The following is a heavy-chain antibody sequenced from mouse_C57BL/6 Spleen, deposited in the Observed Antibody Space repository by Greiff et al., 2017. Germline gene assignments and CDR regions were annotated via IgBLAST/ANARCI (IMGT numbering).Heavy chain of an antibody. CDR2: ISGGGGNT. CDR3: ARDYYDGAMDY. CDR1: GFTFSSYT. Sequence: EVKLMESGGGLVKPGGSLKLSCAASGFTFSSYTMSWVRQTPEKRLEWVATISGGGGNTYYPDSVKGRFTISRDNAKNTLYLQMSSLRSEDTALYYCARDYYDGAMDYWGQGTSVTVSS. V-gene: IGHV5-9*01. J-gene: IGHJ4*01. D-gene: IGHD1-1*01.